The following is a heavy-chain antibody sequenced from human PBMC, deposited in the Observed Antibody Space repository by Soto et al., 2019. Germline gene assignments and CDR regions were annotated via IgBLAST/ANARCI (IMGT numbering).Heavy chain of an antibody. CDR3: AREGVATVIGWFDL. V-gene: IGHV4-59*01. CDR1: GASISSYY. CDR2: ISYAANT. J-gene: IGHJ5*01. D-gene: IGHD1-1*01. Sequence: QVQLQESGPGVVKPSETLSLSCSVSGASISSYYWNWIRQSPGKRLEWIGYISYAANTNYNPALESRVTISADTSNNQGSLTLTSVTAADTALYFCAREGVATVIGWFDLWGQGTPVTVSS.